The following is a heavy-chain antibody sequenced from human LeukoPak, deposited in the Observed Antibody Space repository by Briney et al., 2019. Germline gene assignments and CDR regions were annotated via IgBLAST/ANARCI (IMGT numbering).Heavy chain of an antibody. V-gene: IGHV1-46*01. D-gene: IGHD3-22*01. CDR1: GYTFTSYY. CDR2: INPSGGST. Sequence: GASVKVSCKASGYTFTSYYMHWVRQAPGQGLEWMGIINPSGGSTSYAQKFQGRVTMTRDTSTSTVYMELSSLRSEDTAVYYCATLSTGGYDSSGYYYVDYWGQGTLVTVSS. CDR3: ATLSTGGYDSSGYYYVDY. J-gene: IGHJ4*02.